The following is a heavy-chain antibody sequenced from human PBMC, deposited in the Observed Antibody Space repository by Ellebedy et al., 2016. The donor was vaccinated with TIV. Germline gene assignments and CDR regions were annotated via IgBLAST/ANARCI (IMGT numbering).Heavy chain of an antibody. D-gene: IGHD3-9*01. V-gene: IGHV4-39*01. CDR2: IYYSGST. CDR1: GGSISSSSYY. Sequence: MPSETLSLTCTVSGGSISSSSYYWGWIRQPPGKGLEWIGSIYYSGSTYYNPSLKSRVTISVDTSKNQFSLKLSSVTAADTAVYYCARYNLSRGDYWGQGTLVTVSS. J-gene: IGHJ4*02. CDR3: ARYNLSRGDY.